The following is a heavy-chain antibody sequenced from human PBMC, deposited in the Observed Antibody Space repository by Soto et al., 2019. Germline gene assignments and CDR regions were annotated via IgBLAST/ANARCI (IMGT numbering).Heavy chain of an antibody. Sequence: EVQLLESGGGLVQPGGSLRLSCAASGFTFSSYAMTWVRQAPGEGLEWVSSISGPGGGTYYADSVKGRFTISRDNSKNTLYLQMNGLRAEVTALYYCAKDTVTSGGTYFDYWGQGDLVTVSS. D-gene: IGHD4-4*01. CDR2: ISGPGGGT. CDR1: GFTFSSYA. CDR3: AKDTVTSGGTYFDY. J-gene: IGHJ4*02. V-gene: IGHV3-23*01.